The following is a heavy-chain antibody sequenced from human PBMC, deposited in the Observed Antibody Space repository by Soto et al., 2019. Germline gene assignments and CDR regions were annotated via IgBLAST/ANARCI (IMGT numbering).Heavy chain of an antibody. CDR2: IYYSRTT. CDR1: GVSISSCDYY. J-gene: IGHJ4*02. Sequence: QVQLQESGPGLVNPAQTLSLTCTVSGVSISSCDYYWNWLRQHPGKGLEWIGHIYYSRTTYYNPSLKSRVTISTDTSKNQISLKLNSVTAADTDVYYCARGRRLRSPDCYFDYWGQGTLVTVAS. D-gene: IGHD2-21*02. V-gene: IGHV4-31*03. CDR3: ARGRRLRSPDCYFDY.